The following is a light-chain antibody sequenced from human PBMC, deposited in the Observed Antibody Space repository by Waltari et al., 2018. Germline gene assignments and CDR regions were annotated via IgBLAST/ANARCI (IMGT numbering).Light chain of an antibody. CDR3: QQYSSFPPLT. V-gene: IGKV1-NL1*01. Sequence: DIQMTQSPSSLSASLGNTVTITCRATQAISTSLAWYQQKPGKAPKLLLYAASTLDSGVPSRFSGSGSGTEFTLTISSLQSEDFATYYCQQYSSFPPLTFGGGTKVEIK. J-gene: IGKJ4*01. CDR2: AAS. CDR1: QAISTS.